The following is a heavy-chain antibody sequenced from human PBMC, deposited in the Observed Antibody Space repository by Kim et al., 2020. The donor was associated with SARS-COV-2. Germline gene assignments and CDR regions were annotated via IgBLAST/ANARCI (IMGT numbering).Heavy chain of an antibody. D-gene: IGHD3-10*01. CDR3: GKDRISMLRGPIYYGMDV. J-gene: IGHJ6*04. Sequence: GGSLRLSCAASGFTFSSYGMHWVRQAPGKGLEWVALIWFDGSNKYYADSVKGRFTISRDNSKDTLYLQVNSLRAEDTAVYYCGKDRISMLRGPIYYGMDVWGIGTTVTVSS. V-gene: IGHV3-33*06. CDR1: GFTFSSYG. CDR2: IWFDGSNK.